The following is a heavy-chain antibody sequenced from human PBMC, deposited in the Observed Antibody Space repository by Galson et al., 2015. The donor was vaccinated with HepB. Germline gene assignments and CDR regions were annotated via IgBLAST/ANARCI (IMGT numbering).Heavy chain of an antibody. CDR2: ISPDGNTA. D-gene: IGHD3-9*01. CDR3: AKDFQWNFDL. Sequence: SLRLSCAASGFTFSGHNMHWVRQAPVKGLEWLAIISPDGNTAYYADSVKGRFTISRDNSKNRLFLPVDGLRPEDTAMYYCAKDFQWNFDLWGQGTLVTVSS. V-gene: IGHV3-30*13. CDR1: GFTFSGHN. J-gene: IGHJ4*02.